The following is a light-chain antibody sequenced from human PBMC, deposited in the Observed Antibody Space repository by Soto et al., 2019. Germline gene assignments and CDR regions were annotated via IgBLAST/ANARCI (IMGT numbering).Light chain of an antibody. Sequence: DIQLTQSPSFLSASVGDRVTITCRATQGINSNLAWFQQKPGKAPKLLIYAASTLESGVPSRCSGSGSGTEFTLTISSLQPEDFASYYCQQLKSCPVTFGQGTRLEIK. J-gene: IGKJ5*01. CDR1: QGINSN. CDR3: QQLKSCPVT. V-gene: IGKV1-9*01. CDR2: AAS.